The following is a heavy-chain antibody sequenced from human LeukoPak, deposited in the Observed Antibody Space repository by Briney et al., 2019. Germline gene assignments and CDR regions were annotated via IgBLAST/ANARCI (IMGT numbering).Heavy chain of an antibody. J-gene: IGHJ4*01. V-gene: IGHV4-31*03. D-gene: IGHD2-2*02. CDR1: GGSISSANYY. CDR3: ASLETAAIRAFDY. CDR2: IYFSGST. Sequence: SETLSPTCTVSGGSISSANYYWSWIRQHPGQGPEWIGYIYFSGSTYYNPSLKSRVTMSADTSKNQFSLELRSVTAADTAVYYCASLETAAIRAFDYWGHGTLVTVSS.